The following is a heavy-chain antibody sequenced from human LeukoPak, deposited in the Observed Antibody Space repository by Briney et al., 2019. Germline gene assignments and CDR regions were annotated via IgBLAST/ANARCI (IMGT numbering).Heavy chain of an antibody. CDR3: ASGGNYCSSTSCYRGYNWFDP. CDR1: GGSFSGYY. CDR2: INHSGST. Sequence: SETLSLTCAVYGGSFSGYYWSWIRQPPGKGLEWIGEINHSGSTNYNPSLKSRVTISVDTSKNQFSPKLSSVTAADTAVYYCASGGNYCSSTSCYRGYNWFDPWGQGTLVTVSS. J-gene: IGHJ5*02. D-gene: IGHD2-2*01. V-gene: IGHV4-34*01.